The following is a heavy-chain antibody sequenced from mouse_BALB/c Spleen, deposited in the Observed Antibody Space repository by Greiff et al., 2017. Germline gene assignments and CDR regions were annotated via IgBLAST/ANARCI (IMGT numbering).Heavy chain of an antibody. CDR3: ARSRDGYGDD. J-gene: IGHJ4*01. V-gene: IGHV5-17*02. D-gene: IGHD2-3*01. CDR2: ISSGSSTI. CDR1: GFTFSSFG. Sequence: EVQVVESGGGLVQPGGSRKLSCAASGFTFSSFGMHWVRQAPEKGLEWVAYISSGSSTIYYADTVKGRFTISRDNPKNTLFLQMTSLRSEDTAMYYCARSRDGYGDDWGQGTSDTVAS.